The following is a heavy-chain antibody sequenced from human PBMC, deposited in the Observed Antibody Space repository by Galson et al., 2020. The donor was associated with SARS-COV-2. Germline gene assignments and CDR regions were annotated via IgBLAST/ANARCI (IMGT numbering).Heavy chain of an antibody. CDR3: ARDYCSGGTCYSLFDI. Sequence: ASVKVSCKASGYTFTGYYLHWVRQAPGQGLEWMGWINPNSGDTNYAQKFQGRVTMTRDRSISTAYMELSRLRSDDTALYYCARDYCSGGTCYSLFDIWGQGALVTV. V-gene: IGHV1-2*02. D-gene: IGHD2-15*01. J-gene: IGHJ3*02. CDR1: GYTFTGYY. CDR2: INPNSGDT.